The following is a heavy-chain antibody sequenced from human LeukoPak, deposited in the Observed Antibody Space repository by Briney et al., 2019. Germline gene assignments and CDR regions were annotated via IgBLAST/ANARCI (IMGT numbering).Heavy chain of an antibody. J-gene: IGHJ4*02. CDR3: VRGPYGTGSHFDF. D-gene: IGHD3-10*01. V-gene: IGHV1-8*02. CDR1: GSTFSSYD. Sequence: ASVKVSYKASGSTFSSYDINWVRQATGQGLEWMGWMNPNSGDTGYTQRFQGRVTMTRDTSISTAYMELSSLRSEDTAVYYCVRGPYGTGSHFDFWGQGTLVTVSS. CDR2: MNPNSGDT.